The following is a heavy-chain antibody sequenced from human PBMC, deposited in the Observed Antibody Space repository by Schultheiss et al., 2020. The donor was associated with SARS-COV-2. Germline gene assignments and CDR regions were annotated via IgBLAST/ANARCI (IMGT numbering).Heavy chain of an antibody. CDR1: GFTFSSYW. Sequence: GGSLRLSCAASGFTFSSYWMHWVRQAPGKGLVWVSRINSDGSSTSYADSVKGRFTISRDNAKNTLYLQMNSLRAEDTAVYYCARAMDIVATMLDYWGQGTLVTVSS. J-gene: IGHJ4*02. CDR3: ARAMDIVATMLDY. D-gene: IGHD5-12*01. CDR2: INSDGSST. V-gene: IGHV3-74*01.